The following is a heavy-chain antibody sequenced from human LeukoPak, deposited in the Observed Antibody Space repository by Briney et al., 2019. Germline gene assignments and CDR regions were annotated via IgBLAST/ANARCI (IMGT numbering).Heavy chain of an antibody. CDR2: ISSSSYI. Sequence: RGGSLRLSCAASGFTFSSYSMNWVRQAPGKGLEWVSSISSSSYIYYADSVKGRFTTSRDNAKNSLYLQMNSLRAEDTAVYYCAREGYGDYVSGGMDVWGQGTTVTVSS. CDR1: GFTFSSYS. J-gene: IGHJ6*02. V-gene: IGHV3-21*01. D-gene: IGHD4-17*01. CDR3: AREGYGDYVSGGMDV.